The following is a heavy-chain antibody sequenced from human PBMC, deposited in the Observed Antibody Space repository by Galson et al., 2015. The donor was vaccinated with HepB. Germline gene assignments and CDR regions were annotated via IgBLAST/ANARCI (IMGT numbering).Heavy chain of an antibody. CDR3: ARDLWWENSRANWFDP. D-gene: IGHD2-21*01. J-gene: IGHJ5*02. V-gene: IGHV1-69*13. CDR1: GGTFSSYA. Sequence: SVKVSCKASGGTFSSYAISWVRQAPGQGLEWMGGIIPIFGTANYAQKFQGRVAITADESTSTAYMELSSLRSEDTAVYYCARDLWWENSRANWFDPWGQGTLVTVSS. CDR2: IIPIFGTA.